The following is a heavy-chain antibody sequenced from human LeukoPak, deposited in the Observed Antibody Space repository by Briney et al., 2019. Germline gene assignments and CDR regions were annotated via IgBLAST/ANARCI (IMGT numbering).Heavy chain of an antibody. D-gene: IGHD6-19*01. CDR1: GGTFSSYG. CDR2: IWSDGSNK. CDR3: ARDSLGTSSGWFDP. Sequence: SCKASGGTFSSYGMHWVRQAPGKGLEWVAVIWSDGSNKYCADSVKGRFTISRDNSKNTLYLQMNSLRAEDTAVYYCARDSLGTSSGWFDPWGQGTLVTVSS. V-gene: IGHV3-33*01. J-gene: IGHJ5*02.